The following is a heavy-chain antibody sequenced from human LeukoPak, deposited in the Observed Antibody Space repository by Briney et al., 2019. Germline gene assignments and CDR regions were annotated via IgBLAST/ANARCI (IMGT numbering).Heavy chain of an antibody. V-gene: IGHV3-23*01. D-gene: IGHD3-3*01. CDR3: AKGSLWGGYYDFYYYMDV. CDR2: ISSSDGTT. CDR1: GFVFRNYA. J-gene: IGHJ6*03. Sequence: GGSLRLSCAASGFVFRNYAMSWVRQAPGKGLEWVSVISSSDGTTYYADSVKGRFAFSRDNSNNTLYLQMNRLRAEDTAVYDCAKGSLWGGYYDFYYYMDVWGKGTTVTVSS.